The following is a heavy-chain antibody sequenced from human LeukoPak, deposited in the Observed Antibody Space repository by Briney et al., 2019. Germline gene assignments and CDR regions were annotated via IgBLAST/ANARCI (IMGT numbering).Heavy chain of an antibody. V-gene: IGHV1-8*01. Sequence: GASVKVSCKASGYTFTNYDINWVRQATGQGLEWMGYKNPNSGSSAYAQKFQGRVTITTDASISTAYMEVSGLRSEDTALYYCTREGLDYWGQGTPVTVSS. CDR1: GYTFTNYD. CDR3: TREGLDY. J-gene: IGHJ4*02. CDR2: KNPNSGSS.